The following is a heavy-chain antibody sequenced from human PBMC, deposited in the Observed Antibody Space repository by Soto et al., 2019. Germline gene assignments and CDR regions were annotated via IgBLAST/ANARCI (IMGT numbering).Heavy chain of an antibody. V-gene: IGHV4-39*01. J-gene: IGHJ4*02. D-gene: IGHD5-18*01. Sequence: SETLSLTCTVSGGSISSSSYYWGWIRQPPGKGLEWIGSIYYSGSTYYNPSLKSRVTISVDTSKNQFSLKLSSVTAADTAVYYCARLSLGNTAMVTGFYFDYWGQGTLVTVSS. CDR3: ARLSLGNTAMVTGFYFDY. CDR1: GGSISSSSYY. CDR2: IYYSGST.